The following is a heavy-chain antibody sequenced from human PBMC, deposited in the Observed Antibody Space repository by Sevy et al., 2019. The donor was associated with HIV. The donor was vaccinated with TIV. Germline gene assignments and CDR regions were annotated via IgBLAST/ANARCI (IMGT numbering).Heavy chain of an antibody. CDR2: IKQDGSEK. D-gene: IGHD4-17*01. V-gene: IGHV3-7*01. Sequence: GGSLRLSCAASGFSLSSYWMSWVRQAPGKGLEWVANIKQDGSEKYYVDSVKGRFTISRDNAKNSLYLQMNSLRAEDTAVYYCARDSHGDYVNYWGQGPLVTVSS. J-gene: IGHJ4*02. CDR1: GFSLSSYW. CDR3: ARDSHGDYVNY.